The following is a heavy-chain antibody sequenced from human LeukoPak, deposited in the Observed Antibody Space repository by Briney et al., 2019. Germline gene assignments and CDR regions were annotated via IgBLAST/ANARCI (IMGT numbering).Heavy chain of an antibody. J-gene: IGHJ4*02. V-gene: IGHV3-48*04. CDR1: GFTFSSYS. D-gene: IGHD3-22*01. Sequence: GGSLRLSCAASGFTFSSYSMNWVRQAPGKGLEWVSFISSSSSTIYYADSVRGRFTISRDNRMNSLSLQMNSLRPEDTALYYCAKDIGDSIGYNYFDSWGQGTLVTVSS. CDR2: ISSSSSTI. CDR3: AKDIGDSIGYNYFDS.